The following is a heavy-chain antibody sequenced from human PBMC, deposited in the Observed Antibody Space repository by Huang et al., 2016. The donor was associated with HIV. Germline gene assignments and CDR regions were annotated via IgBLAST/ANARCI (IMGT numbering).Heavy chain of an antibody. Sequence: QMQLQQRGAGLLKPSETLSLTCGVSGGSFTGNYLTWIRQAPGKGLAWVGEVNDSGATHYHPARNWRVTISLDKGNRELSLNLRSVAAAETAVYYCARQWTILEWLLGLDVWGQGTTVIVSS. CDR1: GGSFTGNY. D-gene: IGHD3-3*01. CDR3: ARQWTILEWLLGLDV. CDR2: VNDSGAT. V-gene: IGHV4-34*02. J-gene: IGHJ6*02.